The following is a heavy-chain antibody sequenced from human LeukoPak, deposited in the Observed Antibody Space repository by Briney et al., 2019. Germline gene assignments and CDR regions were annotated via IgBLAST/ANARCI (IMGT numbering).Heavy chain of an antibody. Sequence: SETLSLPGTVPDSSISSGGYSGSRIRQHPGKSLEWIGYIYYSGSTYYNPSLKSRVTISVDTSKNQFSLKLSSVTAADTAVYYCAREAPTVTSEDYYYYYMDVWGKGTTATVSS. CDR2: IYYSGST. CDR3: AREAPTVTSEDYYYYYMDV. J-gene: IGHJ6*03. V-gene: IGHV4-31*03. D-gene: IGHD4-11*01. CDR1: DSSISSGGYS.